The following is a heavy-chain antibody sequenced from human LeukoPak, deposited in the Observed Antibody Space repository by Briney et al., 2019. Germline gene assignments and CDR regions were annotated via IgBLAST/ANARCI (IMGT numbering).Heavy chain of an antibody. CDR2: INTDGTTT. Sequence: HPGGSLRLSCAASGFTFSSYWMYWVRRVPGKGLVWVSRINTDGTTTNYADSVQGRFTVSRDNAKSTLYLQMNSLRAEDTAVYFCTRDFCTGNNCFSGPGYWGQGTLVTVSS. J-gene: IGHJ4*02. CDR1: GFTFSSYW. V-gene: IGHV3-74*01. D-gene: IGHD2-8*02. CDR3: TRDFCTGNNCFSGPGY.